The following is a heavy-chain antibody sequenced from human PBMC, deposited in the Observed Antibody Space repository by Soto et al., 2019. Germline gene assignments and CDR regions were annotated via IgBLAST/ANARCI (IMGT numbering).Heavy chain of an antibody. D-gene: IGHD1-26*01. V-gene: IGHV4-59*01. CDR2: INDSGSA. Sequence: SLTCPVSADSFSGYYWNWIRQPPGKGLEWIGYINDSGSAHYNPSLKSRVTISVDTFKNQFSLYLTSVTAADTAVYYCARGGGYHDYWGRGTMVTVSS. J-gene: IGHJ4*03. CDR1: ADSFSGYY. CDR3: ARGGGYHDY.